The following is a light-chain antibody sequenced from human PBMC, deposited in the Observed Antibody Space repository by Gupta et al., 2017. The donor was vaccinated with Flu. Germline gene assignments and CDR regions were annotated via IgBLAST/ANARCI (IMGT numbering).Light chain of an antibody. CDR2: EGS. CDR1: SSDIGSYNL. V-gene: IGLV2-23*01. CDR3: CSSPLWV. Sequence: QSALTQPASVSGSPGQSITISCTGTSSDIGSYNLVSWYQQHPGKAPRLMIYEGSKRPSGVSNRFSGSKSGNTASLTISGLQAEDEADYYCCSSPLWVFGGGTKLTVL. J-gene: IGLJ3*02.